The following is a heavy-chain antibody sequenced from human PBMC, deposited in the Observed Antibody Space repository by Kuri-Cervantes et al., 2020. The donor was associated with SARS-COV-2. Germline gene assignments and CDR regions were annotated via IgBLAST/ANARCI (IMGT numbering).Heavy chain of an antibody. D-gene: IGHD2-2*01. V-gene: IGHV3-23*01. CDR1: GFTFSSYA. J-gene: IGHJ5*02. Sequence: GESLKISCAASGFTFSSYAMSWVRQAPGKGLEWVSAISGSGGSTYYADSVKGRFTISRDNSKNTLYLQMNSLRAEDTAVYYCAKDLYCSSTSCYDNWFDPWGQGTLVTVSS. CDR2: ISGSGGST. CDR3: AKDLYCSSTSCYDNWFDP.